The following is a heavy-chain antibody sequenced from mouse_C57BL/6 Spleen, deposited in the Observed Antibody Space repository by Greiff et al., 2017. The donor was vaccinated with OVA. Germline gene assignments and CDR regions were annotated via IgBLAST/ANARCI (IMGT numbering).Heavy chain of an antibody. V-gene: IGHV6-3*01. D-gene: IGHD2-1*01. Sequence: EVKLQESGGGLVQPGGSMKLSCVASGFTFSNYWMNWVRQSPEKGLEWVAQIRLKSDNYATHYAESVKGRFTISRDDSKSSVYLQMNNLRAEDTGIYYCTPLRGNYWGCAWFAYWGQGTLVTVSA. CDR3: TPLRGNYWGCAWFAY. CDR1: GFTFSNYW. CDR2: IRLKSDNYAT. J-gene: IGHJ3*01.